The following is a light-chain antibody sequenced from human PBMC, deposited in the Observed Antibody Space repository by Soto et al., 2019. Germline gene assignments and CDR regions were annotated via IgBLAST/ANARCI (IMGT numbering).Light chain of an antibody. CDR3: LLYDNGARV. CDR2: DTT. Sequence: QAVVTQEPALTVSPGGTVTLTCGSSTGAVTSGHYPHWFQQKPGQAPRTLIYDTTNKNSWTPVRFSGSLLGGKGALTLSGAQPEDEADYYCLLYDNGARVFGGGTKLTVL. J-gene: IGLJ2*01. CDR1: TGAVTSGHY. V-gene: IGLV7-46*01.